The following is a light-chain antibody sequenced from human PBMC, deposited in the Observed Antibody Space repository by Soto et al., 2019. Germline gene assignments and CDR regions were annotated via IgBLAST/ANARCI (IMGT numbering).Light chain of an antibody. J-gene: IGLJ2*01. V-gene: IGLV1-44*01. CDR3: AAWDDSLNGVL. CDR2: TYN. CDR1: GSNIGSNT. Sequence: QSVLTQPPSASGTRGQRVTISCSGSGSNIGSNTVNWYQQLPGTAPKLLIYTYNQRPSGVPDRFSGSKSGTSASLAISGLHSEDEADYYCAAWDDSLNGVLFGGGTKVTVL.